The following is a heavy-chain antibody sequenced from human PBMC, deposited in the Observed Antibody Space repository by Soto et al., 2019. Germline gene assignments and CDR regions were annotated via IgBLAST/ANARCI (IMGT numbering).Heavy chain of an antibody. J-gene: IGHJ3*02. D-gene: IGHD3-22*01. CDR3: ARSQVMIVVVIDAFDT. CDR2: IYHSGST. V-gene: IGHV4-38-2*01. CDR1: GYSISSGYY. Sequence: PSETLSLSCAVSGYSISSGYYWGWIRQPPGKGLEWIGSIYHSGSTYYNPSLKSRVTISVDTSKNQFSLKLSSVTAADTAVYYCARSQVMIVVVIDAFDTWGQWTMVT.